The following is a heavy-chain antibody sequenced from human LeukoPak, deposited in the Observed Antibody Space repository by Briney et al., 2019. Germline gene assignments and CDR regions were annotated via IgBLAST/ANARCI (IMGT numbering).Heavy chain of an antibody. D-gene: IGHD1-1*01. J-gene: IGHJ3*02. V-gene: IGHV1-69*13. CDR2: IIPIFGTA. Sequence: SVKVSFKASGGTFSSYAISWVRQAPGQGLEWMGGIIPIFGTANYAQKFQGRVTITADESTSTAYMELSSLRSEDTAVYYCARGRGTTGTTYSNVPFDIWGQGTLVTVSS. CDR3: ARGRGTTGTTYSNVPFDI. CDR1: GGTFSSYA.